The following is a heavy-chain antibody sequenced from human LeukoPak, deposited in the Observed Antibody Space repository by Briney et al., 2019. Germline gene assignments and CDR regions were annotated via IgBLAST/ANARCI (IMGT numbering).Heavy chain of an antibody. CDR1: GGSLSSGGYS. CDR2: IYHSGST. D-gene: IGHD2/OR15-2a*01. CDR3: ATYFFYFDF. Sequence: PSETLSLTCAVSGGSLSSGGYSWSWIRQPPGKGLEWIGYIYHSGSTYYNLSLKTRVTISVDKSKNQFSLRLTSVTAADTAVYFCATYFFYFDFWGQGSLVTVSS. J-gene: IGHJ4*02. V-gene: IGHV4-30-2*01.